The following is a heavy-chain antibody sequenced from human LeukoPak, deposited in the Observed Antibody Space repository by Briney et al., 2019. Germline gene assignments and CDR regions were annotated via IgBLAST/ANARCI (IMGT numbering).Heavy chain of an antibody. J-gene: IGHJ6*03. D-gene: IGHD2-2*01. V-gene: IGHV3-23*01. CDR1: GFTFSSYA. Sequence: PGGSLRLSCAASGFTFSSYAMSWVRQAPGKGLEWVSAISGSGGSTYYADSVKGRFTISRDNSKNTLYLQMNSLRAEDTAVYYCAKYVVVVPAAKYYYMDVWGKGTTVTVSS. CDR3: AKYVVVVPAAKYYYMDV. CDR2: ISGSGGST.